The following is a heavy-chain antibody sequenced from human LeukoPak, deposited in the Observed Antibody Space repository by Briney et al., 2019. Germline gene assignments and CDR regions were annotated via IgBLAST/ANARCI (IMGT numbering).Heavy chain of an antibody. V-gene: IGHV3-30*02. CDR2: IRYDGSNK. Sequence: GGSLRLSCAASGFTFSSYGMHWVRQAPGKGLEWVAFIRYDGSNKYYADSVKGRFTISRDNSKNTLYLQMNSLRAEDTAVYYCAKDLGNLNAKRGFDLWGRGTLVTVSS. D-gene: IGHD7-27*01. CDR1: GFTFSSYG. CDR3: AKDLGNLNAKRGFDL. J-gene: IGHJ2*01.